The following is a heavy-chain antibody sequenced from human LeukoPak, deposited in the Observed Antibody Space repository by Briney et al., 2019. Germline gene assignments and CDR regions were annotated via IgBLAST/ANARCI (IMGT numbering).Heavy chain of an antibody. Sequence: PSETLSLTCTVSGGSISSYYWSWIRQPPGKGLEWIGEINHSGSTNYNPSLKSRVTISVDTSKSQFSLKLSSVTAAHTAVYYCARGLSKQWLVRSGYWFDPWGQGTLVTVSS. V-gene: IGHV4-34*01. CDR3: ARGLSKQWLVRSGYWFDP. D-gene: IGHD6-19*01. CDR2: INHSGST. J-gene: IGHJ5*02. CDR1: GGSISSYY.